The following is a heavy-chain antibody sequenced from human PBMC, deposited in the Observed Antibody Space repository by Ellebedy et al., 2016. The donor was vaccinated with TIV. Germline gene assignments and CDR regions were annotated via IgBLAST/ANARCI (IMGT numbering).Heavy chain of an antibody. CDR2: IIPILGIA. J-gene: IGHJ3*02. Sequence: AASVKVSCKASGGTFSSYAISWVRQAPGQGLEWMGRIIPILGIANYAQKFQGRVTITADKSTSTAYMELSSLRSEDTAVYYCARDRHITGTTNAFDIWGQGTMVTVSS. D-gene: IGHD1-20*01. CDR1: GGTFSSYA. V-gene: IGHV1-69*04. CDR3: ARDRHITGTTNAFDI.